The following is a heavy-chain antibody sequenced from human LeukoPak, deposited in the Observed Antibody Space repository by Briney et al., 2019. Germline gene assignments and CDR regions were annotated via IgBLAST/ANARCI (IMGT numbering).Heavy chain of an antibody. CDR1: GFTFSSYG. Sequence: GGSLRLSCAASGFTFSSYGMHWVRQAPGKGLEWVAFIRYDGSNRYYADSVKGRFTISRDNSKNTLYLQMNSLRAEDTAVYYCAKGGLIAVAGTEFDYWGQGTLVTVSS. D-gene: IGHD6-19*01. CDR3: AKGGLIAVAGTEFDY. J-gene: IGHJ4*02. V-gene: IGHV3-30*02. CDR2: IRYDGSNR.